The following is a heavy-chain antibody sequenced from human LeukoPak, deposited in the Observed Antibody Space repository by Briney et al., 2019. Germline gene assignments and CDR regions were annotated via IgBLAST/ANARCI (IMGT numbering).Heavy chain of an antibody. Sequence: TSVKVSCKASGFTFTSSAVQWVRQARGQRLEWIGWIVVGSGNTNYAQKFQERVTITRDMSTSTAYMELSSLRSEDTAVYYCAAVYSGSYYGDGRGQGTRVTVSS. CDR3: AAVYSGSYYGDG. D-gene: IGHD1-26*01. J-gene: IGHJ4*02. CDR1: GFTFTSSA. CDR2: IVVGSGNT. V-gene: IGHV1-58*01.